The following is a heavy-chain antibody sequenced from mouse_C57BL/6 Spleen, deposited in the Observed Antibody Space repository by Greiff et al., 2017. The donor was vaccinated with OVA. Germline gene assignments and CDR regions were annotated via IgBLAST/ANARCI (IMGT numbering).Heavy chain of an antibody. Sequence: VQLQQSGPGLVQPSQSLSITCTVSGFSLTSYGVHWVRQSPGKGLEWLGVIWRGGSTDYNAAFMSRLSITKDNSKSQVFFKMNSLQADDTAIYYCAKNSDYGSSFYFDYWGQGTTLTVSS. J-gene: IGHJ2*01. V-gene: IGHV2-5*01. D-gene: IGHD1-1*01. CDR2: IWRGGST. CDR1: GFSLTSYG. CDR3: AKNSDYGSSFYFDY.